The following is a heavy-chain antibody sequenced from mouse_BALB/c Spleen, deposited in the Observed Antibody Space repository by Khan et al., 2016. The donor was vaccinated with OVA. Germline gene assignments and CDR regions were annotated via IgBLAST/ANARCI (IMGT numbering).Heavy chain of an antibody. CDR1: GYSITTDYA. V-gene: IGHV3-2*02. CDR3: ARVYGGDVDY. J-gene: IGHJ2*01. D-gene: IGHD1-1*01. Sequence: EVKLEESEPGLVKPSQSLSLTCTVTGYSITTDYAWNWIRQFPGNKLEWMGFISYSGNTKYNPSLKSRISITRDTSKNQFFLQLKSVTTEDTARYYCARVYGGDVDYWGQGTTLTVSS. CDR2: ISYSGNT.